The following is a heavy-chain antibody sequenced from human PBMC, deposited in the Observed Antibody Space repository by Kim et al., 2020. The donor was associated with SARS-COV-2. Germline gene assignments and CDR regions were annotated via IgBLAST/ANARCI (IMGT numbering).Heavy chain of an antibody. CDR2: ITNSGDDT. J-gene: IGHJ4*02. D-gene: IGHD2-8*01. CDR1: GFTFSSFA. Sequence: GGSLRLSCAASGFTFSSFAMSWVRQAPQKGLEWVSVITNSGDDTHHADSVKGRFTMSRDNSKSTVYLQMNSLRAEDTAVYFCARGTAPWCNVATCYPLDHWGQGILDTVSS. CDR3: ARGTAPWCNVATCYPLDH. V-gene: IGHV3-23*01.